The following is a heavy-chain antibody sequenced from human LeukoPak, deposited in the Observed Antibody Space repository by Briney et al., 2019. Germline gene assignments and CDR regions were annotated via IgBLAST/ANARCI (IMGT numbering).Heavy chain of an antibody. D-gene: IGHD4-17*01. CDR2: INPNSGGT. Sequence: PRASVKVSCKASGYTFTGYYVHWVRQAPGQGLEWMGWINPNSGGTNYAQKFQGRVTMTRDTSISTAYMELSRLRSDDTAVYYCARERYGATGGWFDPWGQGTLVTVSS. V-gene: IGHV1-2*02. CDR1: GYTFTGYY. J-gene: IGHJ5*02. CDR3: ARERYGATGGWFDP.